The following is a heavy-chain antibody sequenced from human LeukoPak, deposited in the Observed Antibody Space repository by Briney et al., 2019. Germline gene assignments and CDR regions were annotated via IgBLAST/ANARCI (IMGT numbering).Heavy chain of an antibody. CDR2: IRGSGGGT. CDR3: AKAGIGVVGYFDY. Sequence: GGSLRLSCAASGFTFSSYAMSWVRQAPGKGLEWVSAIRGSGGGTYHADSVKGRFTISRDNSKNTLYLQMKSLRDEDTALYYCAKAGIGVVGYFDYWGQGTLVTVSS. J-gene: IGHJ4*02. D-gene: IGHD6-19*01. V-gene: IGHV3-23*01. CDR1: GFTFSSYA.